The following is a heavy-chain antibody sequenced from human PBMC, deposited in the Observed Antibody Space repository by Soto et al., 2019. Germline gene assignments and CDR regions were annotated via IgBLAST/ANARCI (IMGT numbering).Heavy chain of an antibody. CDR3: ARKAWTRLDY. Sequence: QLQLQESGPGLVKPSGTLSLTCGVSGGSLSTPVWWSWVRLPPGKGLEWIGEVFHSGSANYNPSLQCRVTISLDQSTTQFSLTLSSVTAADTALYYCARKAWTRLDYWGQGALVTVSS. J-gene: IGHJ4*02. CDR1: GGSLSTPVW. D-gene: IGHD1-1*01. CDR2: VFHSGSA. V-gene: IGHV4-4*02.